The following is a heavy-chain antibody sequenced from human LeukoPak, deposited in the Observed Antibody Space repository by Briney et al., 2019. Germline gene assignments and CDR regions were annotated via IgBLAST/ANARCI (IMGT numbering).Heavy chain of an antibody. D-gene: IGHD4-11*01. CDR1: GGTFSSYA. Sequence: GASVKVSCKASGGTFSSYAISWVRQAPGQGLEWMGWMNPNSGNTGYAQNLQGRVSFTSDTSISTAYMELSSLRSEDTAVYYCARATQIRDYSSNYWGQGTLVTVSS. CDR2: MNPNSGNT. V-gene: IGHV1-8*03. CDR3: ARATQIRDYSSNY. J-gene: IGHJ4*02.